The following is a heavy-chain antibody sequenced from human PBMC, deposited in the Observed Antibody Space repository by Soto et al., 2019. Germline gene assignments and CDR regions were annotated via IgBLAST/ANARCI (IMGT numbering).Heavy chain of an antibody. CDR1: GGTFSSYA. CDR2: IIPIFGTA. Sequence: SVKVSCKASGGTFSSYAISWVRQAPGQGLEWMGGIIPIFGTANYAQKFQGRVTITADKSTSTAYMELSSLRSEDTAVYYCARSHVDYYDSSGYYYRAFQHWGQGTLVTVSS. D-gene: IGHD3-22*01. CDR3: ARSHVDYYDSSGYYYRAFQH. J-gene: IGHJ1*01. V-gene: IGHV1-69*06.